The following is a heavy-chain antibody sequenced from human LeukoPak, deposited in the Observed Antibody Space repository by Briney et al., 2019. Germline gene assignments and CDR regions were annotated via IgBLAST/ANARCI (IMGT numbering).Heavy chain of an antibody. J-gene: IGHJ4*02. CDR1: GGSISSSSYY. V-gene: IGHV4-39*07. D-gene: IGHD3-22*01. Sequence: SETLSLTCTVSGGSISSSSYYLGWIRQPPGKGLEWIGSIYYSGSTYYNPSLKSRVTISVDTSKNQFSLKLSSVTAADTAVYYCARDPSRITMIVVAYYFDYWGQGTLVTVSS. CDR2: IYYSGST. CDR3: ARDPSRITMIVVAYYFDY.